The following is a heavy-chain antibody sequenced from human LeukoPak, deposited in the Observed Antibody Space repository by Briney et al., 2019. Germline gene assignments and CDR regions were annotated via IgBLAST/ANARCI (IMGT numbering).Heavy chain of an antibody. CDR3: ARTLGWYGTDPFGY. J-gene: IGHJ4*02. CDR1: GYTFTGYY. V-gene: IGHV1-2*02. D-gene: IGHD6-19*01. Sequence: ASVKVSCKASGYTFTGYYMHWVRQAPGQGLEWMGWINPNSGGTNYAQKLQGRVTMTTDTSTSTAYMELRSLRSDDTAVYYCARTLGWYGTDPFGYWGQGTLVTVSP. CDR2: INPNSGGT.